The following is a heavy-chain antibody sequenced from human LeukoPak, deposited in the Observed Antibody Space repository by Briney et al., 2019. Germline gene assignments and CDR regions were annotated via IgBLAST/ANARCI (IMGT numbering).Heavy chain of an antibody. CDR3: VSPRGFSYGYFDY. J-gene: IGHJ4*02. CDR1: GGSISSSSAY. D-gene: IGHD5-18*01. Sequence: SETLSLTCTVSGGSISSSSAYWGWIRQPQGKGLEWVVRIYYSKNTYYNPSLKSRVTISADPPKIQFSLTLGSVSATDTAVYYCVSPRGFSYGYFDYWGQGTLVTVPS. CDR2: IYYSKNT. V-gene: IGHV4-39*01.